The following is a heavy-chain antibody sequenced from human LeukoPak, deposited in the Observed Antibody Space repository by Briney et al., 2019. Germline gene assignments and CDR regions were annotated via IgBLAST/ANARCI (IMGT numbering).Heavy chain of an antibody. D-gene: IGHD1-26*01. J-gene: IGHJ4*02. CDR3: ARANSGSYNGYYFDY. CDR2: IYTSGST. Sequence: PSETLSLTCTVSGGSISSGSYYWSWIRQPAGKGLEWIGRIYTSGSTNYNPSLKSRVTISVDTSKNQFSLKLSSVTAADTAVYYCARANSGSYNGYYFDYWGQGTLVTVSS. CDR1: GGSISSGSYY. V-gene: IGHV4-61*02.